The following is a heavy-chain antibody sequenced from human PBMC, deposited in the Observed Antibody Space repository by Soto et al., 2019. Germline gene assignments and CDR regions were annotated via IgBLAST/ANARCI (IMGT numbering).Heavy chain of an antibody. Sequence: SVTLSLTCAVYGGSFSGYYWSWIRQPPGKGLEWIGEINHSGSTNYNPSLKSRVTISVDTSKNQFSLKLSSVTAADTAVYYCASILWSRNYWGQGTLVTVSS. D-gene: IGHD3-10*01. V-gene: IGHV4-34*01. J-gene: IGHJ4*02. CDR3: ASILWSRNY. CDR2: INHSGST. CDR1: GGSFSGYY.